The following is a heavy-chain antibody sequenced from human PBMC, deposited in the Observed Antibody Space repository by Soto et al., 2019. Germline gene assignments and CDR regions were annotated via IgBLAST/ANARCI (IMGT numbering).Heavy chain of an antibody. D-gene: IGHD2-15*01. V-gene: IGHV4-39*01. CDR3: ARQRVIPGTPTNWFDP. J-gene: IGHJ5*02. CDR2: IYYNGST. CDR1: GYSVSSRSYF. Sequence: QVQVQESGPGLVKPSDTLSLTCTVSGYSVSSRSYFWGWIRQPPGKGLEWIGTIYYNGSTYYNPSLKSRATLSVDTSKNQFSLKLTSVTASDTALYYCARQRVIPGTPTNWFDPWGQGTLVTVSS.